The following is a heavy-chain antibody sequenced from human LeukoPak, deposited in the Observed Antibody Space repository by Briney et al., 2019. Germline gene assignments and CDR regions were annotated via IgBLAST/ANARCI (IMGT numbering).Heavy chain of an antibody. D-gene: IGHD3-10*01. Sequence: GGSLRLSCAASGFTFSSYSMQWVRQTPGKGLEWVGIMSNSGENTFYGEAVKGRFTISRDNSQNTLYLQMNSLRPEDTAVYYCAKGAARGYYYYYYMDVWGKGTTVTVSS. J-gene: IGHJ6*03. CDR1: GFTFSSYS. CDR2: MSNSGENT. CDR3: AKGAARGYYYYYYMDV. V-gene: IGHV3-30*18.